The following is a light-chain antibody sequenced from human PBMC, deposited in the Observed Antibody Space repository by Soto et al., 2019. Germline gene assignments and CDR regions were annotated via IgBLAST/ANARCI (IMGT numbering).Light chain of an antibody. CDR2: QDT. CDR1: KLGDKY. Sequence: SYELTQPPSVSVSPGQTASITCSGDKLGDKYICWYQQKPGQSPVLLIYQDTKRPSEIPERFSGSNSGNTATLTISGTQAMDEGDYYCQAWDSSIVTFGGGTKVTVL. J-gene: IGLJ2*01. V-gene: IGLV3-1*01. CDR3: QAWDSSIVT.